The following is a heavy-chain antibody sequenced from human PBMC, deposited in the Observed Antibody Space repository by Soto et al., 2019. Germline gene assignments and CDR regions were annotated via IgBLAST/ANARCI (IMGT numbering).Heavy chain of an antibody. CDR1: GGSISSYY. D-gene: IGHD1-1*01. CDR3: ARRYGSSFDY. Sequence: QVQLQESGPGLVKPSETLSLTCTVSGGSISSYYWSWIRQPPGKGLEWIGYIYYSGSTNYNPSLKSRVTISVATSENQFSLKLSSVPAADTAVYYCARRYGSSFDYWGQGTLVTVSS. V-gene: IGHV4-59*08. J-gene: IGHJ4*02. CDR2: IYYSGST.